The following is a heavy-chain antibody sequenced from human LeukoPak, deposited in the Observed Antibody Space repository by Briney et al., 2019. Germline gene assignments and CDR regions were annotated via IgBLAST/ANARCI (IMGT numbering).Heavy chain of an antibody. CDR3: ARGQHARTSGWYPHDAFDI. CDR2: INPNSGGT. CDR1: GYTFTGYY. V-gene: IGHV1-2*02. Sequence: GGSLRLSCVASGYTFTGYYMHWVRQAPGQGLEWMGWINPNSGGTNYAQKFQGRVTMTRDTSISTAYMELSRLRSDDTAVYYCARGQHARTSGWYPHDAFDIWGQGTMVTVSS. J-gene: IGHJ3*02. D-gene: IGHD6-19*01.